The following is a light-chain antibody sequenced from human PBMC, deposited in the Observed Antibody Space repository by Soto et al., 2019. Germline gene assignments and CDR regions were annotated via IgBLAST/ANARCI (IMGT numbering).Light chain of an antibody. V-gene: IGKV1-5*01. CDR2: AVS. J-gene: IGKJ3*01. CDR1: QRISSW. CDR3: QQYNSYSVT. Sequence: DIPLTQSPSTLSASVGDRVTITCLARQRISSWLAWYQQKPGKAPKLLIFAVSILESGVPSRFRGSGSGTEFTLTISILQPDDFATYYCQQYNSYSVTFGPGTKVYLK.